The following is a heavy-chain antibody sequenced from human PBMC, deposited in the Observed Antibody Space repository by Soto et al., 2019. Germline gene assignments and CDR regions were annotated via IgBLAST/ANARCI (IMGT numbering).Heavy chain of an antibody. CDR2: IWYDGSNK. Sequence: QVQLVESGGGVVQPGRSLRLSCAASGFTFSSYGMHWVRQAPGKGLEWVAVIWYDGSNKYYADSVKGRFTISRDNSKNQQYLQMISLRAEDTAVYYCGRVGRDCSGGSCYPAEYFQHWGQGTLVTVSS. D-gene: IGHD2-15*01. CDR1: GFTFSSYG. CDR3: GRVGRDCSGGSCYPAEYFQH. V-gene: IGHV3-33*01. J-gene: IGHJ1*01.